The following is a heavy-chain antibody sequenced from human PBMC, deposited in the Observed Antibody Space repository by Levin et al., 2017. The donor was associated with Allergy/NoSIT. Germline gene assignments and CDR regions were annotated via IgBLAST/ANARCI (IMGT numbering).Heavy chain of an antibody. Sequence: SETLSLTCAVSGGSISSSNWWSWVRQPPGKGLEWIGEIYHSGSTNYNPSLKSRVTISVDKSKNQFSLKLSSVTAADTAVYYCARVGLGLAAGFDYWGQGTLVTVSS. V-gene: IGHV4-4*02. J-gene: IGHJ4*02. CDR2: IYHSGST. D-gene: IGHD6-13*01. CDR1: GGSISSSNW. CDR3: ARVGLGLAAGFDY.